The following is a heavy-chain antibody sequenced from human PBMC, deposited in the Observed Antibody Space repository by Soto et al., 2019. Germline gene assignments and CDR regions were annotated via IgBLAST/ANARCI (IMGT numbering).Heavy chain of an antibody. V-gene: IGHV4-31*03. CDR1: GGSISSGGYY. D-gene: IGHD2-21*02. J-gene: IGHJ3*02. CDR3: ARAGYCGGDCQLFEI. CDR2: IYYSGST. Sequence: QVQLQESGPGLVKPSQTLSLTCTVSGGSISSGGYYWSWIRQPPRKRLELVGYIYYSGSTFYNTSLKSRVTISVDTSKNQFSRKRSAVTAADTGVYYCARAGYCGGDCQLFEIWGQGTMVTVSS.